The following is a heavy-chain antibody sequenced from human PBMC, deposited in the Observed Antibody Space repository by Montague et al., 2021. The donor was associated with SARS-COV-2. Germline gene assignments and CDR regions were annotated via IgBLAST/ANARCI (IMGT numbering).Heavy chain of an antibody. CDR3: ARAQNTCFIANCVNYFEV. V-gene: IGHV4-59*01. D-gene: IGHD1-1*01. CDR1: GDSISSYY. J-gene: IGHJ4*02. CDR2: VHYTGST. Sequence: SETLSLTCEVSGDSISSYYWSWIRQSPRKGLEWIGYVHYTGSTEYNPSLKTRVTLSLDTPRNHFSLKLRSVTAADTAVYYCARAQNTCFIANCVNYFEVWGLGALVTVSS.